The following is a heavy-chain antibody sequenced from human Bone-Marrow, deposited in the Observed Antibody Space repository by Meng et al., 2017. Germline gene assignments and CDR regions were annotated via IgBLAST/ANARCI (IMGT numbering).Heavy chain of an antibody. V-gene: IGHV1-2*06. CDR3: ARERGDSRGFDY. CDR2: INPNRGGT. J-gene: IGHJ4*02. CDR1: GYTFTGYS. D-gene: IGHD3-22*01. Sequence: ASVKVSCKTSGYTFTGYSLHWVRQAPGQGLEWMGRINPNRGGTYYAQNFQGRVTVTSDTSINTVYMELYRLRSDDAAVYYCARERGDSRGFDYWAQGTLVTVSS.